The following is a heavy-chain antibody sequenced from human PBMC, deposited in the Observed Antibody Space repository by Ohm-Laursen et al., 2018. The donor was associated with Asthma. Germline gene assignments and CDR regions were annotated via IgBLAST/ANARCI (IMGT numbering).Heavy chain of an antibody. CDR3: ARGDYGDYGGRYYYGMDV. J-gene: IGHJ6*02. CDR1: GGTFSSYA. D-gene: IGHD4-17*01. V-gene: IGHV1-69*01. CDR2: IIPIFGTA. Sequence: SSVKVSCKASGGTFSSYAISWVRQAPGQGLEWMGGIIPIFGTANYAQKFQGRVTITADESTGTAYMELSSLRSEDTAVYYCARGDYGDYGGRYYYGMDVWGQGTTVTVSS.